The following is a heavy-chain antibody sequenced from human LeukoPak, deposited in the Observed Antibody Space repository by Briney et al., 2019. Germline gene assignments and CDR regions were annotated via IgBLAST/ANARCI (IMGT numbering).Heavy chain of an antibody. V-gene: IGHV1-69*13. Sequence: SVKVSCKASGGTFSSYAISRVRQAPGQGLEWMGGIIPIFGTANYAQKFQGRVTITADESTSTAYMELSSLRSEDTAVYYCARDRNDFWSGSRFDYWGQGTLVTVSS. CDR1: GGTFSSYA. D-gene: IGHD3-3*01. CDR2: IIPIFGTA. CDR3: ARDRNDFWSGSRFDY. J-gene: IGHJ4*02.